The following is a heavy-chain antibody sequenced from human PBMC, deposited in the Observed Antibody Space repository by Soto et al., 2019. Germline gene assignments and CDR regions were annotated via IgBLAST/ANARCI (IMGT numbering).Heavy chain of an antibody. CDR1: GGSISSSSYY. D-gene: IGHD6-25*01. V-gene: IGHV4-39*01. CDR2: IYYSGST. Sequence: SETLSLTCTVSGGSISSSSYYWGWIRQPPGKGLEWIGSIYYSGSTYYNPSLKSRVTISVDTSKNQFSLKLSSVTAADTAVYYCARPKGSSGSSMDVWGQGTTVTVSS. J-gene: IGHJ6*02. CDR3: ARPKGSSGSSMDV.